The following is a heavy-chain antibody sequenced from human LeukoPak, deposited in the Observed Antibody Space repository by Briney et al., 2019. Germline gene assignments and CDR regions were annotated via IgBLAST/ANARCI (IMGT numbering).Heavy chain of an antibody. Sequence: GASVKVSCKASGGTFSSYAISWVRQAPGQGLEWMGGIIPIFGTANCAQKFQGRVTITRDTSASTAYMELSSLRSEDTAVYYCARMYYDILTGYYRAGHNWFDPWGQGTLVTVSS. CDR2: IIPIFGTA. V-gene: IGHV1-69*05. CDR3: ARMYYDILTGYYRAGHNWFDP. J-gene: IGHJ5*02. D-gene: IGHD3-9*01. CDR1: GGTFSSYA.